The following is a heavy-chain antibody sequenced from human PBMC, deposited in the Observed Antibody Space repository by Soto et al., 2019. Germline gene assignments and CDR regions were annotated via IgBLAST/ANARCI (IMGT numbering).Heavy chain of an antibody. J-gene: IGHJ4*02. CDR3: ATVHNTSRSFDY. D-gene: IGHD1-20*01. Sequence: EVQLLESGGVLVQPGGSLRLSCAASGFSFSGYAMTWVRQAPGKGLEWVSTTGASGRTTYYADSVKGRFTVSRDNSKNTLDLQMSILRADDTAVYYCATVHNTSRSFDYWGQGTLVTVSS. CDR1: GFSFSGYA. V-gene: IGHV3-23*01. CDR2: TGASGRTT.